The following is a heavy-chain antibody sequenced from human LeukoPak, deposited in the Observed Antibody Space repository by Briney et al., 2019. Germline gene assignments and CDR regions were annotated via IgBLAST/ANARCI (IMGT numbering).Heavy chain of an antibody. CDR3: ARAYSGYEAFDY. D-gene: IGHD5-12*01. CDR1: VYTFTGYY. Sequence: ASVKVSCKASVYTFTGYYIHWVRQAPGQGLEWMGWINPNRGGRNYSQKFQGRVTMTRDTSTTYMELSRLTSDDTAVYYCARAYSGYEAFDYWGQGTLVTVSS. CDR2: INPNRGGR. J-gene: IGHJ4*02. V-gene: IGHV1-2*02.